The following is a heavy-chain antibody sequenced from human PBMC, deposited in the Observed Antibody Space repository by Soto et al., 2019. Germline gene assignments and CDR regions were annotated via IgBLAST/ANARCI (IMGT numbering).Heavy chain of an antibody. V-gene: IGHV1-18*01. D-gene: IGHD4-17*01. J-gene: IGHJ4*02. CDR2: ISAYNGNT. Sequence: QVQLMQSGTGVEKPGASVRVSCKASGYTFTSYGISWVRQAPGQGLEWMGWISAYNGNTNYAQKLLGRVTMTTDTSTSTAYMELRSLRSDDTAVYYCARGQLRSQYFDYWGQGTLITVSS. CDR3: ARGQLRSQYFDY. CDR1: GYTFTSYG.